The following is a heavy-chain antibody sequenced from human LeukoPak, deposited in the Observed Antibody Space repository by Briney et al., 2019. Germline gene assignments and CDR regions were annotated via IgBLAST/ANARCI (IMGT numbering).Heavy chain of an antibody. Sequence: PGGSLRLSCAASGFTFSSYAMSWVRQAPGKGLEWVSALSGSAGSTYYADSVKGRFTISRDNSKNTLYLQMNSLRAEDTAVYYCAKGPGYSSSWYPFDYWGQGTLVTVSS. J-gene: IGHJ4*02. V-gene: IGHV3-23*01. D-gene: IGHD6-13*01. CDR1: GFTFSSYA. CDR3: AKGPGYSSSWYPFDY. CDR2: LSGSAGST.